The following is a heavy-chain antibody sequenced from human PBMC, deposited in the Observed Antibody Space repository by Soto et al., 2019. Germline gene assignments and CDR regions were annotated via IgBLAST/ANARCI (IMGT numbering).Heavy chain of an antibody. CDR2: ISADSRNT. V-gene: IGHV1-18*01. CDR1: GYTFTIYG. D-gene: IGHD2-2*01. Sequence: QVQLVQSGAEVKKPGASVKVSCKASGYTFTIYGISWMRQAPGQGLEWMGWISADSRNTKYAQKFQDRVTMTTDTSTSTAYMEMRSLRSDDTAMYSCARRVGVAPVYDAYDLWGQGTMVTVSS. J-gene: IGHJ3*01. CDR3: ARRVGVAPVYDAYDL.